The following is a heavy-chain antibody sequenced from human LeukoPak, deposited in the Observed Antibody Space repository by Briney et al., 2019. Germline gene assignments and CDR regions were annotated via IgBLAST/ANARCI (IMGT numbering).Heavy chain of an antibody. Sequence: SQTLSLTCTVSGGSISSGGYYWSWIRQPPGKGLEWIGYIYYSGSTYYNPSLKSRVTISVDTSKNQFSLKLSSVTAADTAVYYCARGGWLLRFGWDAFDIWGQGTMVTVSS. CDR1: GGSISSGGYY. J-gene: IGHJ3*02. D-gene: IGHD3-22*01. CDR2: IYYSGST. V-gene: IGHV4-31*03. CDR3: ARGGWLLRFGWDAFDI.